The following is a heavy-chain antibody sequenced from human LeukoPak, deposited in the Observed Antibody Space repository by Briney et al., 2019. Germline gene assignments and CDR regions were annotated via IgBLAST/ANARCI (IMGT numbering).Heavy chain of an antibody. CDR2: IYHSGST. D-gene: IGHD3-3*01. CDR1: GGSISSGGYS. J-gene: IGHJ5*02. CDR3: ARGAPIFGVVSQGGWFDP. Sequence: SQTLSLTCAVSGGSISSGGYSWSWIRQPPGKGLEWIGYIYHSGSTYYNPSLKSRVTISVDTSKNQFSLKLSSVTAADTAVYYCARGAPIFGVVSQGGWFDPWGQGTLVTVSS. V-gene: IGHV4-30-2*01.